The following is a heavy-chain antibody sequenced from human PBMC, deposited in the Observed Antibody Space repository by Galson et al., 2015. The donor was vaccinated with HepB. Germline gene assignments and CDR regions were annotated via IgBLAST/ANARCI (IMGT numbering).Heavy chain of an antibody. D-gene: IGHD3-3*01. CDR2: IYPSEQTT. V-gene: IGHV3-23*05. CDR3: AKDFCRADNCDPFDY. CDR1: GFTFNSYA. Sequence: SLRLSCAASGFTFNSYAMSWVRQAPGKGLEWVSGIYPSEQTTYYADSVKGRFTISRDNSKNTVYLQMNSLRAEDTAVYFCAKDFCRADNCDPFDYWGQGTLVTVSS. J-gene: IGHJ4*02.